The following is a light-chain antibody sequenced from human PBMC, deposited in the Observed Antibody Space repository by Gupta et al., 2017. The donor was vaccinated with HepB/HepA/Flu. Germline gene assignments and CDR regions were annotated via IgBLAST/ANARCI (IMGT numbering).Light chain of an antibody. V-gene: IGLV3-19*01. CDR3: NSRDSTGSRLL. CDR2: PRN. J-gene: IGLJ2*01. CDR1: SLRSHY. Sequence: SSELTQDPAVSVALGQTVRITCQGDSLRSHYASWYQQKSGQAPILVIYPRNNRPSGIPLQFSASSSGNTASLTITGAQAEDEADYYCNSRDSTGSRLLFGGGTKLTVL.